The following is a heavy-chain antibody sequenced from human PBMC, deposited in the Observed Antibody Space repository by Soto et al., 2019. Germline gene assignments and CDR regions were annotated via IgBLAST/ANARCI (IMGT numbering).Heavy chain of an antibody. J-gene: IGHJ3*02. V-gene: IGHV1-3*01. D-gene: IGHD3-9*01. CDR2: INAGNGNT. CDR3: ARASEAYDILTGYYKESPLDAFDI. CDR1: GYTFTSYA. Sequence: ASVKVSCKASGYTFTSYAMHWVRQAPGQRLEWMGWINAGNGNTKYSQKFQGRVTITRDTSASTAYMELSSLRSEDTAVYYCARASEAYDILTGYYKESPLDAFDISGHGTMVTVS.